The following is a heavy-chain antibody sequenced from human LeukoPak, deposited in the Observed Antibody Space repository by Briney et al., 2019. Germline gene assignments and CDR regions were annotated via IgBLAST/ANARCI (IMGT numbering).Heavy chain of an antibody. CDR3: ARGFRRYYSSTSCPNDV. Sequence: SETLSLTCTVFGGSISSGTYYWSWVRQPAGQGLEWIGRFQSSGSTTYNPSLKSRVTISVDTSKNQFSLRLTSVTAADTAVYYCARGFRRYYSSTSCPNDVWGKGTTVTVSS. V-gene: IGHV4-61*02. J-gene: IGHJ6*04. CDR1: GGSISSGTYY. D-gene: IGHD2-2*01. CDR2: FQSSGST.